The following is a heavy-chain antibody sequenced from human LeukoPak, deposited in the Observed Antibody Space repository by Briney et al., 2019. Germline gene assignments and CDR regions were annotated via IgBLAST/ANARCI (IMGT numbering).Heavy chain of an antibody. V-gene: IGHV4-59*01. Sequence: SETLSLTCTVSGGSISSYYWSWIRQPPGKGLEWIRYIYYSGSTNYNPSLKSRVTISVDTSKNQFSLKLSSVTAADTAVYYCARVERYDFWSGPRAFDIWGQGTMVTVSS. CDR2: IYYSGST. D-gene: IGHD3-3*01. J-gene: IGHJ3*02. CDR3: ARVERYDFWSGPRAFDI. CDR1: GGSISSYY.